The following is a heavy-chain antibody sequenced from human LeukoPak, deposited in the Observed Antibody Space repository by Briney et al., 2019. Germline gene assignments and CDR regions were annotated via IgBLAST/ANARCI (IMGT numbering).Heavy chain of an antibody. V-gene: IGHV4-39*01. CDR1: GGSISSSSYY. Sequence: SETLSLTCTVSGGSISSSSYYWGWIRQPPGKGLEWIGSIYYSGSTYYNPSLKSRVTISVDTSKNQFSLKLSSVTAADTAVYYCARHPLRYFDWLYAFDIWGQGTMVTVSS. CDR2: IYYSGST. D-gene: IGHD3-9*01. J-gene: IGHJ3*02. CDR3: ARHPLRYFDWLYAFDI.